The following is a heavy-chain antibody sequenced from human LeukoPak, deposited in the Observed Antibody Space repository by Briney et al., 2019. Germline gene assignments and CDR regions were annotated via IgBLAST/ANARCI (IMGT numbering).Heavy chain of an antibody. Sequence: ASVKVSCKASGYTFTSYDINWVRQATGQGLEWMGWMNPNSGNTGYAQKFQGRVTITRNTSISTAYMELSSLRSDDTAVYYCARGPSIAVAGTDYWGQGTLVTVSA. V-gene: IGHV1-8*03. CDR3: ARGPSIAVAGTDY. CDR1: GYTFTSYD. J-gene: IGHJ4*02. D-gene: IGHD6-19*01. CDR2: MNPNSGNT.